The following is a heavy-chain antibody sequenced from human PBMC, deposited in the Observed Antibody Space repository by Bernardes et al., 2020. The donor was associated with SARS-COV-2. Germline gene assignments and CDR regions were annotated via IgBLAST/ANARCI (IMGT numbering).Heavy chain of an antibody. Sequence: WGSLRPSCAASGFTFSTYSMNWVLQLPGKGLEWVSSIRSRGNSIHYADSVKGRFTISRDNAKNSLYLQMNSLRAEDTAVYYCAKGWSTPDYWGQGTLVTVSS. CDR1: GFTFSTYS. D-gene: IGHD3-3*01. CDR3: AKGWSTPDY. V-gene: IGHV3-21*01. J-gene: IGHJ4*02. CDR2: IRSRGNSI.